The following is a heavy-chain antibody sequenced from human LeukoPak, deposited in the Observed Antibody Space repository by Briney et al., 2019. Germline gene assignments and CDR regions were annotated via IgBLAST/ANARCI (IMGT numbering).Heavy chain of an antibody. D-gene: IGHD2/OR15-2a*01. V-gene: IGHV3-23*01. CDR3: AKDARTGVWNIGDSWFDP. J-gene: IGHJ5*02. Sequence: GGSLRLSCAASGFTFNKYAMTWVRQASGQGLEWVSGLSDSGASTFYAESVGGRFTISRDNSKNMLYLHINSLRAEDTAVYYCAKDARTGVWNIGDSWFDPWGQGTLVTVSS. CDR1: GFTFNKYA. CDR2: LSDSGAST.